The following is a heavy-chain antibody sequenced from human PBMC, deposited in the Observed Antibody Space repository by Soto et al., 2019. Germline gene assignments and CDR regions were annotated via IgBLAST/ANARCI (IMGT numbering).Heavy chain of an antibody. V-gene: IGHV3-33*01. D-gene: IGHD3-10*01. Sequence: GGSLRLSCAASGFTFSSYGMHWVRQPPGKGLEWVALIWYDGSDKYYADSVKGRFTISRDNSKNTHYLQMNSLRDEDTAVYYCARDLWFGESRTFDPWGQGTLVTVSS. CDR1: GFTFSSYG. CDR3: ARDLWFGESRTFDP. J-gene: IGHJ5*02. CDR2: IWYDGSDK.